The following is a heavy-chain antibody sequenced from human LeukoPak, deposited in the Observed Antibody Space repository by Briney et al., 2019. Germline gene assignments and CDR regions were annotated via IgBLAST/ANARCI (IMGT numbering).Heavy chain of an antibody. CDR2: ISGSGGST. D-gene: IGHD1-26*01. Sequence: AGGSLRLSCAASGLTFSIYAMSWVRQAPGKGLEWVSAISGSGGSTYYADSVKGRFTISRDNSKNTLYLQMNSLRAEDTAVYYCAKEPIVGSTTGDFWGQGTLVTVSS. CDR3: AKEPIVGSTTGDF. J-gene: IGHJ4*02. CDR1: GLTFSIYA. V-gene: IGHV3-23*01.